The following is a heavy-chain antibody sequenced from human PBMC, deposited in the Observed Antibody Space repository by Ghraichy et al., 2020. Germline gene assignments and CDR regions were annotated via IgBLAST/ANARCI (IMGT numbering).Heavy chain of an antibody. CDR3: ARLVFHDFDSRFDS. V-gene: IGHV4-31*03. CDR2: VYYGGNT. J-gene: IGHJ4*02. D-gene: IGHD3-9*01. CDR1: GGSISSGGYY. Sequence: SQTLSLTCTVSGGSISSGGYYWTWIRQRPGKGLEWNGYVYYGGNTYYSPSLKSRLTISVDTSQNQFSIRLTSLTVADSALYSCARLVFHDFDSRFDSLGQGTLVTVSS.